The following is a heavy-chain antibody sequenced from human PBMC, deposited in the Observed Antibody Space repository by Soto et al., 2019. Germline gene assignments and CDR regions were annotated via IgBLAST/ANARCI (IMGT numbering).Heavy chain of an antibody. J-gene: IGHJ6*02. CDR3: ARELHGGSYGMDV. CDR1: GFTFSNYD. CDR2: TTTAGDT. V-gene: IGHV3-13*01. Sequence: EVQLVESGGGLVQPGGSLRLSCAASGFTFSNYDMHWVRQVTGKGLEWVSGTTTAGDTYYPGSVKGRFTISREKAKNSFYLQMNRLSDGDTAVYYCARELHGGSYGMDVWGQGTTVTVSS.